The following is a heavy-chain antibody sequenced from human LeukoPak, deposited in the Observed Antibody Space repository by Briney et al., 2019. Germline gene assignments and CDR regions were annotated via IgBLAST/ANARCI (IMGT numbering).Heavy chain of an antibody. V-gene: IGHV4-59*08. J-gene: IGHJ4*02. Sequence: SETLSLTCSVSGGSVDTYYWTWIRQPPGKGLDWLGHVYYTGSTNYNSSLQNRITISIDMSKNQFSLKLTSVTAADTAVYYCARAIYSNYNFDYWGQGTLVTVSS. CDR3: ARAIYSNYNFDY. D-gene: IGHD4-11*01. CDR2: VYYTGST. CDR1: GGSVDTYY.